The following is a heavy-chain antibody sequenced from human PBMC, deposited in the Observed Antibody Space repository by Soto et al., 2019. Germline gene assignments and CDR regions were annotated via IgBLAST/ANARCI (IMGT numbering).Heavy chain of an antibody. CDR2: INTGGGRT. V-gene: IGHV1-46*01. CDR3: EPEVSVPGSIYGKDV. J-gene: IGHJ6*02. Sequence: QVQLVQSGADVKKPGASVKGSCKASGYIYSSHCIYWVRQAPAQGLQWLGIINTGGGRTAYAQKLHGRVTLTRDMSKSTMYMELTRLTYDDAAVYYCEPEVSVPGSIYGKDVSGHVTTVKVS. D-gene: IGHD2-2*01. CDR1: GYIYSSHC.